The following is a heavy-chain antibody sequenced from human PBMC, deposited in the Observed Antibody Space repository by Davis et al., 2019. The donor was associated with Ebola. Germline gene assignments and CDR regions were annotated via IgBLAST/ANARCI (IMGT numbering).Heavy chain of an antibody. J-gene: IGHJ6*02. CDR1: GGSISSYY. D-gene: IGHD2-2*01. CDR3: ARHGHCSSTSCHRWGMDV. CDR2: ISYSGST. Sequence: MPSETLSLTCTVSGGSISSYYWSWIRQPPGQGLGWIGYISYSGSTNYNPSLKSRVTISVDTSKNQFSLKLSSVTAADTAVYYCARHGHCSSTSCHRWGMDVWGQGTTVTVSS. V-gene: IGHV4-59*08.